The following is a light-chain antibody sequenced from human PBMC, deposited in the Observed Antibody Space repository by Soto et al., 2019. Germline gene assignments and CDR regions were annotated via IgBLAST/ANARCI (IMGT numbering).Light chain of an antibody. J-gene: IGLJ2*01. CDR2: DVT. CDR3: SSYTSSSTLV. CDR1: TYYY. Sequence: QSALTQPASVSGSPGQSITISWTGTTYYYVSWYQQHPGKAPKLLIYDVTNRPSGVSNRFSGSKSDTTASLTISGLQADDEAVYYCSSYTSSSTLVFGGGTKVTVL. V-gene: IGLV2-14*03.